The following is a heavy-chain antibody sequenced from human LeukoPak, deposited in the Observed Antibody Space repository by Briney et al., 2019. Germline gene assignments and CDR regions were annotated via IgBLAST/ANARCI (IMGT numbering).Heavy chain of an antibody. J-gene: IGHJ4*02. D-gene: IGHD7-27*01. CDR1: GGSISSSSYY. CDR3: ARDRSSTGELDY. Sequence: SETLSLTCTVSGGSISSSSYYWGWIRQPPGKGLEWIGSIYYSGSTYYNPSLKSRVTISVDTSKNQFSLKLSSVTAADTAVYYCARDRSSTGELDYWGQGTLVTVTS. CDR2: IYYSGST. V-gene: IGHV4-39*07.